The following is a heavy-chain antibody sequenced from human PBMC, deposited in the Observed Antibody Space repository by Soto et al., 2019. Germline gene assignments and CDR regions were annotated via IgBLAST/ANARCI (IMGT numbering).Heavy chain of an antibody. CDR3: ARGGWFDP. CDR1: GGSFSGYY. V-gene: IGHV4-34*01. Sequence: SETRSLTCAVYGGSFSGYYWSWIRQPPGKGLEWIREINHSGSTNYNPSLKSRVTISVDTSKNQFSLKLSSVTAADTAVYYCARGGWFDPWGQGTLVTVSS. CDR2: INHSGST. J-gene: IGHJ5*02.